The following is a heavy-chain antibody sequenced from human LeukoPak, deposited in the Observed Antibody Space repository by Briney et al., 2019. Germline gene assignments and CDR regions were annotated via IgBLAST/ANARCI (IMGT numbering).Heavy chain of an antibody. V-gene: IGHV4-4*02. J-gene: IGHJ3*02. CDR1: GGSISSSNW. CDR3: ARDLGGSYSGAFDI. D-gene: IGHD1-26*01. CDR2: IYHSGST. Sequence: SETLSLTCAVSGGSISSSNWWSWVRQPPGKGLEWIGEIYHSGSTNYNPSLKSRVTISVDKSKNQFSLKLSSVTAADTAVYYCARDLGGSYSGAFDIWGQGTMVTVSS.